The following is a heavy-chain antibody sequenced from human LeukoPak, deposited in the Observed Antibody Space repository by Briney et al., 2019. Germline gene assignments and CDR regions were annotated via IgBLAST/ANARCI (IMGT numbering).Heavy chain of an antibody. V-gene: IGHV3-20*04. D-gene: IGHD3-22*01. CDR1: GFKFDDYV. CDR3: AGYYYDSSRGFDL. Sequence: GGSLRLSCAASGFKFDDYVMSWVRQAPGKGLEWVCDINWNGAWTGYADSVKGRFTISRDNAKNSLYLQINSLRAEDTALYYCAGYYYDSSRGFDLWGQGTLVTVSA. J-gene: IGHJ5*02. CDR2: INWNGAWT.